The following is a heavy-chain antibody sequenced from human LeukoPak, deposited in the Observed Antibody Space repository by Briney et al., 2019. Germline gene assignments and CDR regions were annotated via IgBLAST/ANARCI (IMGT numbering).Heavy chain of an antibody. CDR3: ARDGGPGGYCSSTSCF. V-gene: IGHV3-21*01. CDR2: ISSSSSYI. D-gene: IGHD2-2*01. CDR1: GFTFSSYS. Sequence: GGSLRLSCAASGFTFSSYSMNWVRQAPGKGLEWVSSISSSSSYIYYADSVKGRFTISRDNAKNSLYLQMNSLRAEDTAVYYCARDGGPGGYCSSTSCFWGQGTLVTVSS. J-gene: IGHJ4*02.